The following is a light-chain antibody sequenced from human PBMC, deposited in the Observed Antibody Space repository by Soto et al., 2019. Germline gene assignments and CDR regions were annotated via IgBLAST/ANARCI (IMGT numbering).Light chain of an antibody. CDR3: QQYGSSPPVT. CDR2: GAS. V-gene: IGKV3-20*01. CDR1: QSVSSSY. J-gene: IGKJ5*01. Sequence: EIALTQSPGTLSLSPGERATLSCGASQSVSSSYLAWYQQKPGQTPRLLIYGASGRATGIPDRFSGSGSGTDFTLTISRLEPEDFAVYYCQQYGSSPPVTFGQGTRLEIK.